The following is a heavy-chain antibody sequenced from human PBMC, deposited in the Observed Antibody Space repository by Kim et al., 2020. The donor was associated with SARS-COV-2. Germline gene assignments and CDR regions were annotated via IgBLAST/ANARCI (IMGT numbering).Heavy chain of an antibody. V-gene: IGHV4-30-2*01. CDR1: GGSISSGGYS. Sequence: SETLSLTCAVSGGSISSGGYSWSWIRQPPGKGLEWIGYIYHSGSTYYNPSLKSRVTISVDRSKNQFSLKLSSVTAADTAVYYCARARGGGWLNYYYGMDVWGQGTTVTVSS. CDR3: ARARGGGWLNYYYGMDV. D-gene: IGHD3-9*01. CDR2: IYHSGST. J-gene: IGHJ6*02.